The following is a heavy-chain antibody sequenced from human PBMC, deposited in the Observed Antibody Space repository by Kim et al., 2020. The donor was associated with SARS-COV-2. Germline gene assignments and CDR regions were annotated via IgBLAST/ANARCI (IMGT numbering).Heavy chain of an antibody. CDR2: INTNTGTP. Sequence: ASVKVSCKASGYTFTRYFMNWVLQAPGQGLEWMGWINTNTGTPMYAQGFTGRFVFSLDTSGRTAFLHITSLKPQDTALSFCASVQSSSGPGWFDPWRPGT. J-gene: IGHJ5*02. CDR3: ASVQSSSGPGWFDP. D-gene: IGHD2-8*02. V-gene: IGHV7-4-1*02. CDR1: GYTFTRYF.